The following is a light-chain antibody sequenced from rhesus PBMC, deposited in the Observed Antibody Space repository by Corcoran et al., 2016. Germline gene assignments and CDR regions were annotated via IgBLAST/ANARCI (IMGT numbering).Light chain of an antibody. Sequence: EIVLTQSPAFQSGTLKEKVTITCQASQIIGYSLHWYQQKPDQSPKLLIKYASQSISGVPSRFSGSGSGTVFTLTINSLEAEAAATYYCQQSSSFPLTFGGGTKVELK. V-gene: IGKV6-55*01. CDR3: QQSSSFPLT. J-gene: IGKJ4*01. CDR1: QIIGYS. CDR2: YAS.